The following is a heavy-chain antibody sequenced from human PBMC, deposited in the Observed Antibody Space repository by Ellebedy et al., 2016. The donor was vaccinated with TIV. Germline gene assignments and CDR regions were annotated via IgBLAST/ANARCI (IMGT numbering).Heavy chain of an antibody. CDR2: INSDGSST. J-gene: IGHJ4*02. CDR1: GVTFSSYW. CDR3: ARDHPLGIENFDY. D-gene: IGHD7-27*01. V-gene: IGHV3-74*01. Sequence: PGGSLRLSCAASGVTFSSYWMHWVRQAPGKGLVWVSRINSDGSSTSYADSVKGRFTISRDNAKNTLYLQMNSLSAEDTAVYYCARDHPLGIENFDYWGQGTLVTVSS.